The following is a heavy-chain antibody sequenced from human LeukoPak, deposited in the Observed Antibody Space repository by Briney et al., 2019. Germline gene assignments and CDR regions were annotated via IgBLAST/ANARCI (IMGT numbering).Heavy chain of an antibody. CDR1: GFTFSSYS. Sequence: GGSLRLSCAASGFTFSSYSMNWVRQAPGKGLEWVSSISSSSSYIYYADSVKGRFTISRDNAKNSLYLQMNSLRAEDTAVYYCARDGASMIVVVTSYYMDVWGKGTTVTVSS. V-gene: IGHV3-21*01. CDR3: ARDGASMIVVVTSYYMDV. CDR2: ISSSSSYI. D-gene: IGHD3-22*01. J-gene: IGHJ6*03.